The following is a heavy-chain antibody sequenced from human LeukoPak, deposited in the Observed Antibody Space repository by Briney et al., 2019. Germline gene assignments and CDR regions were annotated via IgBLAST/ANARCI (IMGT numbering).Heavy chain of an antibody. D-gene: IGHD3-16*01. CDR1: EFTFSTYA. CDR2: ISSDAYSK. J-gene: IGHJ4*02. CDR3: ARGSGGDAYHPLDY. Sequence: GGSLRLSCAASEFTFSTYAIHWVRQAPGKGLGWVALISSDAYSKYNAASVKGRFTISRDNSKNTLSLQMNNLRPEDTAVYYCARGSGGDAYHPLDYWGQGILVTVSS. V-gene: IGHV3-30-3*01.